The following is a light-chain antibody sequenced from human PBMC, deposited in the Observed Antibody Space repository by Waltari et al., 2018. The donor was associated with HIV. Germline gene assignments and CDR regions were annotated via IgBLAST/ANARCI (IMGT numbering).Light chain of an antibody. J-gene: IGLJ1*01. CDR3: SSYAGFDNYV. Sequence: QSALTQPPSTSGSPGQSVAISCTGTTSAVGGYNYVSWYQQHPGKAPKLLIYEVSKRPSGVSGRFSGSKSGNTASLTVSGLQAEDEADYYCSSYAGFDNYVFGSGTKVSVL. CDR2: EVS. V-gene: IGLV2-8*01. CDR1: TSAVGGYNY.